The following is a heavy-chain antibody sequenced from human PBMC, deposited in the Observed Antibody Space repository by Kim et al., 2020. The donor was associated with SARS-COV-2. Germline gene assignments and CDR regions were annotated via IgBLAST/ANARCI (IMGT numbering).Heavy chain of an antibody. CDR1: GYTFTSYA. V-gene: IGHV7-4-1*02. CDR2: INTNTGNP. J-gene: IGHJ5*02. Sequence: ASVKVSCKASGYTFTSYAMNWVRQAPGQGLEWMGWINTNTGNPTYAQGFTGRFVFSLDTSVSTAYLQISSLKAEDTAVYYCARDEYSGDLLVYCSSTSCEGWFDAWGQGTLVTVSS. D-gene: IGHD2-2*01. CDR3: ARDEYSGDLLVYCSSTSCEGWFDA.